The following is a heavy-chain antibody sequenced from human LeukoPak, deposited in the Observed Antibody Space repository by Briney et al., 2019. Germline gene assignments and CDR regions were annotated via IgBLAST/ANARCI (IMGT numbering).Heavy chain of an antibody. CDR1: GDSAGSDNW. V-gene: IGHV4-4*02. CDR2: IYHSGST. CDR3: ARDRNYYDSSGYYPFDY. D-gene: IGHD3-22*01. J-gene: IGHJ4*02. Sequence: SETLSLTCAVSGDSAGSDNWWSWVRQPPGKGLEWIGEIYHSGSTNYNPSLKSRVTISVDKSKNQFSLKLTSVTAADTAVYYCARDRNYYDSSGYYPFDYWGQGTLVTVSS.